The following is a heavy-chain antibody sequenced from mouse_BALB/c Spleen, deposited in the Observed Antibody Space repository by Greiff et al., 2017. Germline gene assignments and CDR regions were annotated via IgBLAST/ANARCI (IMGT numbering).Heavy chain of an antibody. CDR2: IWTGGGT. V-gene: IGHV2-9-2*01. CDR3: VRDPDGYPDY. D-gene: IGHD2-3*01. CDR1: GFSLTSYD. J-gene: IGHJ2*01. Sequence: QVQLKESGPGLVAPSQSLSITCTVSGFSLTSYDISWIRQPPGKGLEWLGVIWTGGGTNYNSAFMSRLSISKDNSKSQVFLKMNSLQTDDTAIYYCVRDPDGYPDYWGQGTTLTVSS.